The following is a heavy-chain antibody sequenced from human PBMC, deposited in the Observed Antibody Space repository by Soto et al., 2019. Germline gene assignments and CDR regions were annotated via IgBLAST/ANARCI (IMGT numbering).Heavy chain of an antibody. CDR2: IIPRLGTT. D-gene: IGHD5-18*01. V-gene: IGHV1-69*06. CDR1: GDTFSTYT. Sequence: VHLVQSGPEVREPGSSVKVSCKASGDTFSTYTISWVRQAPGQGLEWMGGIIPRLGTTDYAQKSESRVTITAEKSTRTVSMELTRLRSQDTAVYYCARNRREGYHFSPLWGMYVWGQGTTVTVFS. J-gene: IGHJ6*02. CDR3: ARNRREGYHFSPLWGMYV.